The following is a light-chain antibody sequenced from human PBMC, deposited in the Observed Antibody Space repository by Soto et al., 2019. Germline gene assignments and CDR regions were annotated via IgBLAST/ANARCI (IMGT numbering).Light chain of an antibody. CDR1: QSISSY. CDR3: QQSYSTPIS. J-gene: IGKJ5*01. CDR2: GAS. V-gene: IGKV1-39*01. Sequence: DIQMTQSPYSLSASVRDRVTITCRASQSISSYLNWYQQKPGKAPELMIYGASSLQSGVPSRFSGSGSGTDFTLTTSSLEPEDFATYYCQQSYSTPISFGQGTRLEIK.